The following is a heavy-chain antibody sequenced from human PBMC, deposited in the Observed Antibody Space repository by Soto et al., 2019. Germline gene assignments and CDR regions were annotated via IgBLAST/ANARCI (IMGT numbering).Heavy chain of an antibody. Sequence: DVQLVESGGGLVQPGGSLRVSCAASGFSISRYWMSWVRRAPGKGLEWVGNIDQDGTENFYAGSVRGRFTISSDNAMNTLYLNMDSLTAGETDVYFCARDSGNGYYGQDTWGIDVWGQGTTVTICS. V-gene: IGHV3-7*05. J-gene: IGHJ6*02. D-gene: IGHD1-26*01. CDR2: IDQDGTEN. CDR3: ARDSGNGYYGQDTWGIDV. CDR1: GFSISRYW.